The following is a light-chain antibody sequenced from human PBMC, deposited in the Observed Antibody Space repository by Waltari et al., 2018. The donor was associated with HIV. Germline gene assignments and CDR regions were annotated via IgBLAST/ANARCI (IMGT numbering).Light chain of an antibody. J-gene: IGLJ3*02. V-gene: IGLV1-47*01. CDR2: RNN. CDR1: SSNIGSNF. CDR3: AAWDDSLREV. Sequence: QSVLTQPPSASGTPGHSVTIYCSGSSSNIGSNFIYWYQQLPGAAPKLLIYRNNQRPSGVPDRFSGSKSGTSASLAISGLRSEDEADYYCAAWDDSLREVFGGGTKLTVL.